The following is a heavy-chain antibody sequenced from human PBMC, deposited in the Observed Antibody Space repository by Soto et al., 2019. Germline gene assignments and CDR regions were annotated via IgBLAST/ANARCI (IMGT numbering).Heavy chain of an antibody. J-gene: IGHJ6*02. Sequence: EVQLLESGGGMVQPGGSLRLSCAASGFAFNSYAMSWVRQAPGKGLEWVSGISDSGGSTYYAESVKGRFTISRDNSKNTLYMPMNSLRAEDTAIYYCAKETRIMIFGALIPQDEYYYGMDVWGRGTTVTVSS. CDR3: AKETRIMIFGALIPQDEYYYGMDV. CDR2: ISDSGGST. D-gene: IGHD3-3*01. CDR1: GFAFNSYA. V-gene: IGHV3-23*01.